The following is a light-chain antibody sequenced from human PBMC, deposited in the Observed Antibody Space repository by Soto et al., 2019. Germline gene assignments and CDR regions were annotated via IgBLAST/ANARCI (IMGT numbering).Light chain of an antibody. CDR3: HSYGGSNNYVV. CDR2: EVN. Sequence: QSALTQPPSASGSPGQSVTISCTGTSSDVGGYNYVSWYQQHPGKAPKLMIYEVNKRPSGVPDRFSGSKSGNTASLTVSGLQADDEADYYCHSYGGSNNYVVFGGGTQLTVL. CDR1: SSDVGGYNY. V-gene: IGLV2-8*01. J-gene: IGLJ2*01.